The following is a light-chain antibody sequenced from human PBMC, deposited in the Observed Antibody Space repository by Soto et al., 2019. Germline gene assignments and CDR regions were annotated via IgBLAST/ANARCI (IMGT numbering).Light chain of an antibody. CDR3: SSYTSGSLCV. CDR2: EVS. CDR1: SSDVGGYNY. V-gene: IGLV2-14*01. Sequence: QSVLTQPASVSGSPGQSITISCTRTSSDVGGYNYVSWYQQHPGKAPKLMIYEVSNRPSGVSNRFSGSKSGNTASLTISGLQAEDEADYYCSSYTSGSLCVFGTGTKVTVL. J-gene: IGLJ1*01.